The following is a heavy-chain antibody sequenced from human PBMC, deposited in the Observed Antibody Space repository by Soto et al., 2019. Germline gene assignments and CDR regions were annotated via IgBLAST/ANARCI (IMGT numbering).Heavy chain of an antibody. V-gene: IGHV3-11*01. CDR1: GFTFSDYY. Sequence: QVQLVESGGGLVKPGGSLRLSCAASGFTFSDYYMSWIRQAPGKGLEWVSHISSSGSTVYYADSVKGRFTISSDNAKNSLYLQMNSLRAEDTAVYYCASTIFGVIIAPYFDYWGQGTLVAVSS. J-gene: IGHJ4*02. CDR3: ASTIFGVIIAPYFDY. CDR2: ISSSGSTV. D-gene: IGHD3-3*01.